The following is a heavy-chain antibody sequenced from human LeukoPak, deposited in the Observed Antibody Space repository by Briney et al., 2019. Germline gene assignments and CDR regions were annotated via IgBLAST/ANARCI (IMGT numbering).Heavy chain of an antibody. CDR1: GYTFTSYY. Sequence: ASVKVSCKASGYTFTSYYIHWVRQAPGQGLEWMGKINPSGGNTRYAQKFQGRVTITADKSTSTAYMELSSLRSEDTAVYYCARDPPDGSGSYYNWFDPWGQGTLVTVSS. D-gene: IGHD3-10*01. CDR3: ARDPPDGSGSYYNWFDP. J-gene: IGHJ5*02. CDR2: INPSGGNT. V-gene: IGHV1-46*01.